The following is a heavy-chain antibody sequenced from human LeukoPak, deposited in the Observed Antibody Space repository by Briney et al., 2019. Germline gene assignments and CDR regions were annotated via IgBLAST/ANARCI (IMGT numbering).Heavy chain of an antibody. CDR1: GFIFSKYG. CDR3: ARWGIVGHDAFDL. J-gene: IGHJ3*01. CDR2: IRHDGNEE. V-gene: IGHV3-33*01. Sequence: PGGPLRLSCAASGFIFSKYGMPWVRQAPGRGLEGLALIRHDGNEEWYVDCVRGRFTISRDNSKNTVFLQMNSLRVDDTAGYYCARWGIVGHDAFDLWGQGTMVTVSS. D-gene: IGHD3-22*01.